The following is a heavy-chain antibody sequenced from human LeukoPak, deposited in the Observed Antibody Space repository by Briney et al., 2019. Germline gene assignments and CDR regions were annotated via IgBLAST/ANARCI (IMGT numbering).Heavy chain of an antibody. CDR3: ARDLNY. CDR1: GFSFTSYA. CDR2: ISGTGIDT. J-gene: IGHJ4*02. V-gene: IGHV3-23*01. Sequence: TGGSLRLSCAASGFSFTSYAMNWVRQAPGRGLEWVSTISGTGIDTYYADSVKGRFTISRDNSKNTLYLQMNSLRAEDTAVYYWARDLNYGAQGPLVPVS.